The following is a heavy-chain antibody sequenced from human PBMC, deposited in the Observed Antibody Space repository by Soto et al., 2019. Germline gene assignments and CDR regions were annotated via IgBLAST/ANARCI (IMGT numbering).Heavy chain of an antibody. CDR1: GGTCVNYA. Sequence: GRFQRHSYAVSGGTCVNYAMSWVRQATGKGLEWVANIKQDGSEKCYVDSVKGRFTISRDNAKNSLYLQMNSLRAEDTAVYFCARGTYGMGVWGQGTTVTVSS. CDR3: ARGTYGMGV. CDR2: IKQDGSEK. J-gene: IGHJ6*02. V-gene: IGHV3-7*01.